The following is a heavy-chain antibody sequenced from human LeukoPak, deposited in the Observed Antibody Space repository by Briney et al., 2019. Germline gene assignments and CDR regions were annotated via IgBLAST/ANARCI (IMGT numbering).Heavy chain of an antibody. V-gene: IGHV1-8*01. Sequence: ASVKVSCKASGCDFSVFDVNWVRQAPGQGLEWMGWVNPSSGNSGYAQKFQGRVTMTRNTSISTAYMELINLQSDDTAVYYCARGTPYCRSASCYNYWGQGSLVTVSS. CDR3: ARGTPYCRSASCYNY. CDR2: VNPSSGNS. D-gene: IGHD2-2*02. J-gene: IGHJ4*02. CDR1: GCDFSVFD.